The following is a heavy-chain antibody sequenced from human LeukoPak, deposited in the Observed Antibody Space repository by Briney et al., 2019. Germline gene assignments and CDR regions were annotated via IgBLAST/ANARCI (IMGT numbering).Heavy chain of an antibody. CDR1: GFTFNNYA. V-gene: IGHV3-23*01. CDR2: ISSGGST. J-gene: IGHJ4*02. CDR3: AKDTYSTSPYYFDY. Sequence: PGGSLRLSCAAAGFTFNNYAMSWVRQAPGKGLKWVSGISSGGSTYYADSVKGRFTISRDNSKNTLYLQMNSLRAEDRAVYYCAKDTYSTSPYYFDYWGQGTLVTVSS. D-gene: IGHD1-26*01.